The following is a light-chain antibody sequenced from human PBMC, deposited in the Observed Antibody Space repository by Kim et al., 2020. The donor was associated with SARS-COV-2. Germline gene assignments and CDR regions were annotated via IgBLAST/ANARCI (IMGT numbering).Light chain of an antibody. V-gene: IGLV3-1*01. Sequence: SVSPGQTATATCIEDKLRDNYASRYQQKPGQSPLLVIYQNSKRPSGIPERVSGSNSGNTATLTVSGTQTMDEADYYCQAWDSSLRVFGGGPQLTVL. CDR3: QAWDSSLRV. J-gene: IGLJ3*02. CDR1: KLRDNY. CDR2: QNS.